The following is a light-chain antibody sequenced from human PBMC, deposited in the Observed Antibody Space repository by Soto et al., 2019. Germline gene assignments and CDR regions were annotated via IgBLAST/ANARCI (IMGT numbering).Light chain of an antibody. J-gene: IGKJ2*01. CDR1: QSVSSSY. CDR2: GAS. Sequence: EIVLTQSPGTLSLSPGERDTLSCRASQSVSSSYLAWYQQKPGQAPRLLIYGASSRATGIPDRFSGSGSGTDFTLTISRLEPEDFAVYYCQQYHPMYTFGQGTKVDIK. V-gene: IGKV3-20*01. CDR3: QQYHPMYT.